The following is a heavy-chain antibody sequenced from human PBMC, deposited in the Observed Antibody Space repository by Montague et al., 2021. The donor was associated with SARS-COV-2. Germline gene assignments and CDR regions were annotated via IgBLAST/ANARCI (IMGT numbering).Heavy chain of an antibody. CDR2: IYTSGST. Sequence: TLSLTCTVSGGSISSGGYYWSWIRQPAGKGLEWIGRIYTSGSTNYNPSLKSRVTISVDTSKNQFSLKLSSVTAADTAVYYCARVLRRDGSSDYWGQGTLVTVSS. J-gene: IGHJ4*02. V-gene: IGHV4-61*02. D-gene: IGHD5-24*01. CDR1: GGSISSGGYY. CDR3: ARVLRRDGSSDY.